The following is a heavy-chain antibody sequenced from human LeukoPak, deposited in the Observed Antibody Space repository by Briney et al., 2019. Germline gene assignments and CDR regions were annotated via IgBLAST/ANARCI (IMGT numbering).Heavy chain of an antibody. CDR3: ARTYYYDSSGYFGY. CDR2: IKQDGSEK. D-gene: IGHD3-22*01. CDR1: GFTFSSYW. Sequence: GGSLRLSCAASGFTFSSYWMSWVRQAPGKGLEWVANIKQDGSEKYYVDSVKGRFTISRDNAKNSLYLQMNSLRAEDTAMYYCARTYYYDSSGYFGYWGQGTLVTVSS. V-gene: IGHV3-7*01. J-gene: IGHJ4*02.